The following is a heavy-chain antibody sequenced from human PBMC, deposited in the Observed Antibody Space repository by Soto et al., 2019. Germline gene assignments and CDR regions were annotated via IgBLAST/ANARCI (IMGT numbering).Heavy chain of an antibody. CDR3: ARGKSSSGYFDY. Sequence: SETLSLTCTVSGGSISSYYWSWIRQPPGKGLEWIGYIYYSGSTNYNPSLKSRVTISVDTSKNQFSLKLSSVTAADTAVYYCARGKSSSGYFDYWGQGTLVTVSS. CDR1: GGSISSYY. V-gene: IGHV4-59*01. J-gene: IGHJ4*02. D-gene: IGHD6-6*01. CDR2: IYYSGST.